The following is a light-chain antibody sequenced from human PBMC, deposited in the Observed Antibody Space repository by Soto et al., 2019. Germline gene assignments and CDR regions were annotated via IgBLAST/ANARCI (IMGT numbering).Light chain of an antibody. J-gene: IGKJ3*01. Sequence: DIQMTQSPSSLSASVGDRVTITCRASQGISNYLAWYQQRPGKVPKLLIYSASVLQSGVPARFSGSGSGTGFTLTISSLQPEDVATYCCQKYNSAPWTFGPGTKVEIK. CDR1: QGISNY. V-gene: IGKV1-27*01. CDR2: SAS. CDR3: QKYNSAPWT.